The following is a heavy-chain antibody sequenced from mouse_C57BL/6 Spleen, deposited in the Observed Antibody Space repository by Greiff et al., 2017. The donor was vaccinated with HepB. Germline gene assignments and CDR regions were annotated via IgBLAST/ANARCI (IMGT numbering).Heavy chain of an antibody. CDR2: IDPETGGT. D-gene: IGHD1-1*01. Sequence: QVQLKESGAELVRPGASVTLSCKASGYTFTDYEMHWVKQTPVHGLEWIGAIDPETGGTAYNQKFKGKAILTADKSSSTAYMELRSLTSEDSAVYYCTRSSGTVVAPLDYWGQGTSVTVSS. CDR3: TRSSGTVVAPLDY. J-gene: IGHJ4*01. CDR1: GYTFTDYE. V-gene: IGHV1-15*01.